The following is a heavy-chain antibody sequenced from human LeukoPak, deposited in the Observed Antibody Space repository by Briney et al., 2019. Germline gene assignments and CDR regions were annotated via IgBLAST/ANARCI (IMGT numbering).Heavy chain of an antibody. D-gene: IGHD4-17*01. J-gene: IGHJ4*02. CDR2: INHSGST. Sequence: PSETLSLTCTDSGDSISSSNSYWGWIRQPPGKGLEWIGEINHSGSTNYNPSLKSRVTISVDTSKNQFSLKLSSVTAADTAVYYCARALLYGDYEDDYWGQGTLVTVSS. V-gene: IGHV4-39*07. CDR3: ARALLYGDYEDDY. CDR1: GDSISSSNSY.